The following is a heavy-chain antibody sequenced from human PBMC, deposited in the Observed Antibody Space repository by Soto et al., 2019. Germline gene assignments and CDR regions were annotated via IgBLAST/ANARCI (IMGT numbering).Heavy chain of an antibody. CDR3: ARGRIAVVTRLGRFDP. CDR2: INHSGST. Sequence: PSETLSLTCAVYGGSFSGYFWSWIRQPPGKGLEWIGEINHSGSTNYNPSLKSRVTISVDTSKNQFSLKLSSVTAADTAVYYCARGRIAVVTRLGRFDPWGQGTLVTVSS. J-gene: IGHJ5*02. V-gene: IGHV4-34*01. CDR1: GGSFSGYF. D-gene: IGHD2-21*02.